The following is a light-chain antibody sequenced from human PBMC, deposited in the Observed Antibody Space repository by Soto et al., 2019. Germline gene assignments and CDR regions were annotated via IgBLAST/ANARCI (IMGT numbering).Light chain of an antibody. CDR3: QHYYNYPWT. J-gene: IGKJ1*01. V-gene: IGKV1-8*01. Sequence: AVLLTQSPSSFSASTGDRATITCRASQDIHNYLAWYQQVPGKAPKLLLYAASILQTGVPSRFSGSGSGTDFSLTFVCLQSEDFATYFCQHYYNYPWTFDQGNTVE. CDR1: QDIHNY. CDR2: AAS.